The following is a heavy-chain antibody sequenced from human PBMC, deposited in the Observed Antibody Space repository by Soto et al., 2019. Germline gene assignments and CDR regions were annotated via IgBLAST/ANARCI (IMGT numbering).Heavy chain of an antibody. CDR1: GFTFGDYA. CDR3: TRSREETYYYDSSGYYPGFFAFDI. CDR2: IRSKAYGGTT. V-gene: IGHV3-49*03. J-gene: IGHJ3*02. Sequence: GGSLRLSCTASGFTFGDYAMSWFRQAPGKGLEWVGFIRSKAYGGTTEYAASVKGRFTISRDDSKSIAYLQMNSLKTEDTAVYYCTRSREETYYYDSSGYYPGFFAFDIWGQGTMVTVSS. D-gene: IGHD3-22*01.